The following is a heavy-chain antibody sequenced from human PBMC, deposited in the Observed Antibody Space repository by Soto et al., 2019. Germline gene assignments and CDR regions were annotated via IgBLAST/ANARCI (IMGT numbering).Heavy chain of an antibody. CDR3: ARGRYCTSTTCYTPRFDP. V-gene: IGHV4-34*01. J-gene: IGHJ5*02. Sequence: SETLSLTCAVCGGSFSGYYWSWIRQPPGKGLEWIGEINHHSGSTNYNPSLKSRVTISVDMSKNQFSLNLNSVTAADTAVYYCARGRYCTSTTCYTPRFDPWGQGTLVTVSS. CDR2: INHHSGST. CDR1: GGSFSGYY. D-gene: IGHD2-2*02.